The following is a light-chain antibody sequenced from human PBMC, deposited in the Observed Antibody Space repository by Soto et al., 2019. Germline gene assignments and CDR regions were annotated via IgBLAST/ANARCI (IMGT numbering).Light chain of an antibody. Sequence: QSALTQPASVSGSPGQAITISCTGTYSDVGGYNYVSWYQQHPAKGPKLIIYEVSNRPSGVSNRFSGSKSGNTASLTISGLQAADEADYYCSSYTSSNTVVFGGGTKLTVL. CDR3: SSYTSSNTVV. CDR2: EVS. J-gene: IGLJ2*01. V-gene: IGLV2-14*01. CDR1: YSDVGGYNY.